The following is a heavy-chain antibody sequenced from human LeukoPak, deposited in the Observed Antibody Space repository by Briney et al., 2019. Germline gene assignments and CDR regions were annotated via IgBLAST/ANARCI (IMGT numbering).Heavy chain of an antibody. V-gene: IGHV1-69*02. CDR3: ASSYYDSSGYYN. CDR2: IIPILGIA. Sequence: ASVKVSCKVSGYTLTELSMHWVRQAPGKGLEWMGRIIPILGIANYAQKFQGRVTITADKSTSTAYMELSSLRSEDTAVYYCASSYYDSSGYYNWGQGTLVTVSS. J-gene: IGHJ4*02. CDR1: GYTLTELS. D-gene: IGHD3-22*01.